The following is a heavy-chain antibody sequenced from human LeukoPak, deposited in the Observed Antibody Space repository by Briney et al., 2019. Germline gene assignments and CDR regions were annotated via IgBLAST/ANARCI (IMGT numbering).Heavy chain of an antibody. CDR1: GASINNNF. Sequence: SETLSLTCTVSGASINNNFWTWIRQPPGKGLEWIGYIYSSGSAIYNPSLKSRVIISGDTSKNQISLNLTSVTAADTAVYFCARALPDSGAYYSPVYFDYWGQGTLVIVPS. CDR3: ARALPDSGAYYSPVYFDY. J-gene: IGHJ4*02. D-gene: IGHD3-22*01. V-gene: IGHV4-59*08. CDR2: IYSSGSA.